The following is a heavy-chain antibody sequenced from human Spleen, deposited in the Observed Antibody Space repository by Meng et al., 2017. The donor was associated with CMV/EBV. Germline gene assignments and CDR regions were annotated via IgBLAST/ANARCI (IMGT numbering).Heavy chain of an antibody. D-gene: IGHD6-6*01. CDR3: ARPRLIAARLREPDVFDI. V-gene: IGHV4-39*07. CDR1: GASITSSTYY. Sequence: SETLSLTCAVSGASITSSTYYWGWIRQPPGKGLEWIGSIYFSGTTFSNPSLRSRVTISVDTSKNHFSLKLNSVTAADTAVYYCARPRLIAARLREPDVFDIWGQGTMVTVSS. J-gene: IGHJ3*02. CDR2: IYFSGTT.